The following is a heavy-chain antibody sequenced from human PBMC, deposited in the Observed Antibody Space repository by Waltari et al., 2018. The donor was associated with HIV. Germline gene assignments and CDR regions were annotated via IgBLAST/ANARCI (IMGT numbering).Heavy chain of an antibody. CDR1: GFTVSSNY. V-gene: IGHV3-53*01. Sequence: EVQLVESGGGLIETGGSLRLSCAASGFTVSSNYMSWVRQAPGKGVEWVSVIYGGVNRYYADSVKGRFTISRDNSKNTVSLHMNGLRAEDTAVYYCARDPRSSGYYGVDVWGQGTAVTVSS. CDR2: IYGGVNR. D-gene: IGHD1-26*01. J-gene: IGHJ6*02. CDR3: ARDPRSSGYYGVDV.